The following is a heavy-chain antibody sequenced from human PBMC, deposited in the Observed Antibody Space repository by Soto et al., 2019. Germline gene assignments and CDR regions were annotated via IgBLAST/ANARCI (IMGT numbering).Heavy chain of an antibody. D-gene: IGHD4-17*01. Sequence: QITLKESGPTLVNPTQTLTLTCTLSGFSLRSPGVGVGWIRQTPGKALEWLALIFWTNDVRYSPSLRSRLTITKDTSKNQVVLTMTNVDPVDTGTYYCTHRRKVYSDSGAEFDYWGQGTLVSVSS. CDR1: GFSLRSPGVG. CDR2: IFWTNDV. J-gene: IGHJ4*02. V-gene: IGHV2-5*01. CDR3: THRRKVYSDSGAEFDY.